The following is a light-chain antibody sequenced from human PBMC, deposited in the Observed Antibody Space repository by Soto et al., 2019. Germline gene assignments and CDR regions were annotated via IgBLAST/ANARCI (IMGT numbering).Light chain of an antibody. CDR1: SSNIGSNY. Sequence: QPVLTQPPSASGTPGQRVTISCSGSSSNIGSNYVYWYQQLPGTAPKLLIYRNNQRPSGVPDRFSGSKSGTSASLAISGLRSEDEADYYCAAWADSLSGQVVFGGGTKLTVL. CDR2: RNN. V-gene: IGLV1-47*01. CDR3: AAWADSLSGQVV. J-gene: IGLJ2*01.